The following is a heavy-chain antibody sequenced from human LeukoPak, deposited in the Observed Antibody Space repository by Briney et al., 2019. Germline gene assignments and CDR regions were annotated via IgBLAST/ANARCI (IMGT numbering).Heavy chain of an antibody. V-gene: IGHV1-18*01. CDR1: GYTFTSYG. Sequence: ASVKVSCKASGYTFTSYGIIWVRQAPGQGLEWMGWISAYNGNTNYPQKLQGRVTMTTDTSTGTAYMELRSLRSDDTAVYYCARGFPPRMYYDRSGYYSYHFDYWGQGTLVTVSS. CDR2: ISAYNGNT. J-gene: IGHJ4*02. D-gene: IGHD3-22*01. CDR3: ARGFPPRMYYDRSGYYSYHFDY.